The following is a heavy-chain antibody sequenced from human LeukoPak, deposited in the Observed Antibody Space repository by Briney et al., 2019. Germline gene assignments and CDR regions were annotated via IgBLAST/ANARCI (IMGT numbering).Heavy chain of an antibody. CDR3: TRGGQMAGLDY. D-gene: IGHD5-24*01. J-gene: IGHJ4*02. CDR2: IRSKAHGGTA. Sequence: PGGSLRLSCTASGFTFGENAMSWVRQAPGKGLAWVGFIRSKAHGGTADYAASVTGRFTISRDDSKSIAYLQMNSLKTEDTAVYYCTRGGQMAGLDYWGQGTLVTVSS. V-gene: IGHV3-49*04. CDR1: GFTFGENA.